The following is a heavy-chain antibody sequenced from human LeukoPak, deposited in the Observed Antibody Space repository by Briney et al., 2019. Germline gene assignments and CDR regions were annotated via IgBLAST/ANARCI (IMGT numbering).Heavy chain of an antibody. D-gene: IGHD6-13*01. V-gene: IGHV4-38-2*02. CDR3: ARDPASSSWPIAY. CDR2: IYHSGST. J-gene: IGHJ4*02. CDR1: GYSISSGYY. Sequence: KASETLSLTCTVSGYSISSGYYRGWIRQPPGKGLEWIGSIYHSGSTSYNPSLKRRVTISVDTSKNQFSLKLSSVTAADTAVYYCARDPASSSWPIAYWGQGTLVTVSS.